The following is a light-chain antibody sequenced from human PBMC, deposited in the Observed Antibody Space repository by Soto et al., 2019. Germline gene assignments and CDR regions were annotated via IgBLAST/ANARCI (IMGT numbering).Light chain of an antibody. J-gene: IGLJ2*01. Sequence: QSALTQPPSASGSPGQSVTISCTGTSSDVGNYNYVSWYQQYPGKAPKLMIYEVNKRPSGVPDRFSGSKSGNTASLTASGLQAEDEADYYCTSYAAGKNVVFGGGTKVTVL. V-gene: IGLV2-8*01. CDR3: TSYAAGKNVV. CDR1: SSDVGNYNY. CDR2: EVN.